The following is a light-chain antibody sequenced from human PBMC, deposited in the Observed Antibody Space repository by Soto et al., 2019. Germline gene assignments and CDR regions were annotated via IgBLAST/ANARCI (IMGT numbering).Light chain of an antibody. CDR2: GAS. CDR1: QSVSSY. V-gene: IGKV3-20*01. Sequence: EIVLTQSPATLSLSPGARATLSSRASQSVSSYLAWYQQKPGQAPRLLIFGASIRATGLPDRFSGSGSGTDFTLSISRLEPEDFAVYHCQQYGSSPTTVGQGNKVDIK. CDR3: QQYGSSPTT. J-gene: IGKJ1*01.